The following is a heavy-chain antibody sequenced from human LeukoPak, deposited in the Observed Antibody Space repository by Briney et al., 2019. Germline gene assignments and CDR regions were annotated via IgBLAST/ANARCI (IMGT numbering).Heavy chain of an antibody. J-gene: IGHJ5*02. CDR3: ARGLDYVWGSYRSYNWFDP. Sequence: ASVKVSCKASGYTFTSYYMHWVRQAPGQGLEWMGIINPSGGSTSYAQKFQGRVTMTRDTSTSTVYMELSSLRSEDTAVYYCARGLDYVWGSYRSYNWFDPWGQGTLVTVSS. CDR1: GYTFTSYY. D-gene: IGHD3-16*02. CDR2: INPSGGST. V-gene: IGHV1-46*01.